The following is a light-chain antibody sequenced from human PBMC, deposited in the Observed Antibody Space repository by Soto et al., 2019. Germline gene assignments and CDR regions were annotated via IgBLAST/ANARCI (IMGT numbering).Light chain of an antibody. CDR3: QQLLSYPIT. V-gene: IGKV1-9*01. CDR2: GAS. CDR1: QSISFF. J-gene: IGKJ5*01. Sequence: DVRLTQSPSSLSASVGDRVTITCRANQSISFFLSWYQQRPGRAPKLLIYGASNLLSGVPSRFSGSRSGTEFTLTISSLQPEDFATYYCQQLLSYPITFGQGTRLEIK.